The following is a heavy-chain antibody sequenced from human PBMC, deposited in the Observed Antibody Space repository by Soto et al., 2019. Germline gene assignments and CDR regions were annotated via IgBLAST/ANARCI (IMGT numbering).Heavy chain of an antibody. D-gene: IGHD2-21*01. CDR1: GFTFSSYN. CDR3: AMQYCGGASPMPWLS. CDR2: ISSSSSYI. Sequence: GGSLRLSCEASGFTFSSYNMNWVRQAPGKGLEWVSSISSSSSYIYYADSVKGRFTISRDNAKNSLYLQMNSLRAEDTAVYYCAMQYCGGASPMPWLSLGQGTLVTAPQ. V-gene: IGHV3-21*01. J-gene: IGHJ5*02.